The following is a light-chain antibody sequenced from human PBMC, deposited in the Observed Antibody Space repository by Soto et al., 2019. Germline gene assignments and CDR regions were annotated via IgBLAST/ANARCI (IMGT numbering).Light chain of an antibody. CDR2: DAT. CDR3: QQRGT. CDR1: QSVSRSY. Sequence: EIVFTQSPCTLSLSPGERATLSCRASQSVSRSYLAWYQQKPGQAPRLLIFDATKRVTGIPARFSGSGSGTDFTRTNTSQEPEDFAVYYCQQRGTFGGGTKVDIK. J-gene: IGKJ4*01. V-gene: IGKV3D-20*02.